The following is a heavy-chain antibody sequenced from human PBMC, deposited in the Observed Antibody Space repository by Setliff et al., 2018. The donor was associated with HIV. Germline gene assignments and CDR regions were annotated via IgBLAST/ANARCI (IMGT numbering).Heavy chain of an antibody. CDR1: GGSISSYY. CDR3: ARRPGGHSADAFDI. D-gene: IGHD2-15*01. Sequence: PSETLSLTCTVSGGSISSYYWSWIRQPPGKGLEWIGYIYTSGSTNYNPSLKSRVTISVDTAKNQFSLKLSSVTAADTAIYYCARRPGGHSADAFDIWGQGTMVTVSS. V-gene: IGHV4-4*09. CDR2: IYTSGST. J-gene: IGHJ3*02.